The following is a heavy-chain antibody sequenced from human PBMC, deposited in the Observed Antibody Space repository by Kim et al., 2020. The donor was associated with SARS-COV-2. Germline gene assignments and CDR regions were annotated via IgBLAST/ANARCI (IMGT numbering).Heavy chain of an antibody. Sequence: GGSLRLSCAASGFTFSSYAMSWVRQAPGKGLEWVSAISGSGGSTYYADSVKGRFTISRDNSKNTLYLQMNSLRAEDTAVYYCAKEVGGYYDFWSAEYNWFDPWGQGTLVTVSS. V-gene: IGHV3-23*01. CDR2: ISGSGGST. J-gene: IGHJ5*02. CDR1: GFTFSSYA. D-gene: IGHD3-3*01. CDR3: AKEVGGYYDFWSAEYNWFDP.